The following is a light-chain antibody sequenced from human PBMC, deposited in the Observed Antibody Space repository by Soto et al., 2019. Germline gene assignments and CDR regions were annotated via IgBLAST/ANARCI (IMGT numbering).Light chain of an antibody. V-gene: IGKV1-5*01. CDR1: QSISTW. CDR3: QHYNSYSEA. CDR2: TAS. Sequence: DIQITQSPTSLSSSVLDIVTITCRASQSISTWLAWYQQKPGKAPKLLIYTASTLQSGVPSRFRGSGSGTDFTLTISSLQPDDFATYYCQHYNSYSEAFGQGTKVDI. J-gene: IGKJ1*01.